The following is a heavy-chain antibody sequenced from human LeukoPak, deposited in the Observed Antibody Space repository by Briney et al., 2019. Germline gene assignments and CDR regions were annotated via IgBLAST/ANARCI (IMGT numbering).Heavy chain of an antibody. Sequence: GGSLRLSCAASGFTFSSYAMSWVRQAPGKGLEWVSAISGSGGSAYYADSVKGRFTISRDNSKNTLYLQMNSLRAEDTAVYYCAKDMGSRSWYFEYWGQGTLVTVSS. D-gene: IGHD6-13*01. CDR2: ISGSGGSA. V-gene: IGHV3-23*01. CDR1: GFTFSSYA. CDR3: AKDMGSRSWYFEY. J-gene: IGHJ4*02.